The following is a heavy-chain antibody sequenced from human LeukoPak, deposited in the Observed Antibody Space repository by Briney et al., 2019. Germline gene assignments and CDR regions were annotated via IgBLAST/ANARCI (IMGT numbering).Heavy chain of an antibody. CDR3: ARDKVVGATYLDY. CDR2: FFLKGST. J-gene: IGHJ4*02. CDR1: GYSITSAYY. D-gene: IGHD2-15*01. V-gene: IGHV4-38-2*02. Sequence: SETLSLTCTVSGYSITSAYYWGWIRQPPGKGLEWIGSFFLKGSTYYNPSLKSRVTISVDTSKNQFSLKLSSVTAADTAVYYCARDKVVGATYLDYWGQGTLVTVSS.